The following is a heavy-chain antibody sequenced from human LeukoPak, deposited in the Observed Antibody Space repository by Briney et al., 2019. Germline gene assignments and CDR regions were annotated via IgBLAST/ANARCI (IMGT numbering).Heavy chain of an antibody. CDR1: GFTFSSYE. J-gene: IGHJ4*02. CDR3: ARDGGGSYYYY. Sequence: GGSLRLSCAASGFTFSSYEMNWVRQAPGKGLEWVSYISSSDSTIYYADSVKGRFTISRDNAKNTLYLQMNSLRAEDTAVYYCARDGGGSYYYYWGQGTLVTVSS. CDR2: ISSSDSTI. D-gene: IGHD1-26*01. V-gene: IGHV3-48*03.